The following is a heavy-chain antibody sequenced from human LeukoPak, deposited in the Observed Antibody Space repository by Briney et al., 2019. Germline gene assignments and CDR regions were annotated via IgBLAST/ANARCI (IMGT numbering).Heavy chain of an antibody. CDR1: GFTVSSY. CDR2: IYDGGNT. CDR3: ARDMGGYYYGSGSPPLV. D-gene: IGHD3-10*01. J-gene: IGHJ4*02. Sequence: PGGSLRLSCAASGFTVSSYMSWVRQAPGKGLEWVSVIYDGGNTNYADSVKGRFTISRDNSKNTLYLQMNSLRAEDTAVYYCARDMGGYYYGSGSPPLVWGQGTLVTVSS. V-gene: IGHV3-53*01.